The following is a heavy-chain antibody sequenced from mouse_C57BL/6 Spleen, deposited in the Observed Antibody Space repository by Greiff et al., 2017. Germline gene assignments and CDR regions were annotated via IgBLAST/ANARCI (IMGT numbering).Heavy chain of an antibody. J-gene: IGHJ1*03. D-gene: IGHD1-1*01. CDR1: GYTFTSYW. CDR3: ARLDYGSSYNWYFDV. V-gene: IGHV1-69*01. Sequence: QVQLQQPGAELVMPGASVKLSCKASGYTFTSYWMHWVKPRPGQGLEWIGEIDPSDSYTNYNQKFKGKATLTVDKSSRTAYMQLSSLTSEDSAVYYCARLDYGSSYNWYFDVWGTGTTVTVAS. CDR2: IDPSDSYT.